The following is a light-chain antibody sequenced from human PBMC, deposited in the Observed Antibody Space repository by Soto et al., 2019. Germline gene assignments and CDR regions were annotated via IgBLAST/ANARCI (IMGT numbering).Light chain of an antibody. V-gene: IGLV1-40*01. Sequence: QPVLTQPPSVSGAPGQRVTISCTGSSSNIGAGYDVHWYQQLPGTAPKLLIYGNSNRPSGVPDRFSGSKSGTSASLAITGLQAEDEADYYCQSYDSSLSGSKFGGGTKLNVL. CDR2: GNS. CDR3: QSYDSSLSGSK. J-gene: IGLJ2*01. CDR1: SSNIGAGYD.